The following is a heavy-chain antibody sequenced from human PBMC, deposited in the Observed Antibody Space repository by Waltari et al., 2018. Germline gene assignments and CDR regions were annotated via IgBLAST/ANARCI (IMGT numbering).Heavy chain of an antibody. D-gene: IGHD1-1*01. CDR3: ARDRGRGLYLDT. V-gene: IGHV4-4*02. CDR1: GDSMRTSDY. J-gene: IGHJ4*02. Sequence: QLQLQESGPGLVKPSVTLSLICAVSGDSMRTSDYWSWVRQPPGKGREWIGQVRGDGKTNYNPSFASRVTMSLDTSTYHFALKLTSATAADTALYYCARDRGRGLYLDTWGQGTLVTVSP. CDR2: VRGDGKT.